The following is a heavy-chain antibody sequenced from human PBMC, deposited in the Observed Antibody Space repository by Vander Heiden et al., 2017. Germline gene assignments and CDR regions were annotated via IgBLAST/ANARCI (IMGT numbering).Heavy chain of an antibody. D-gene: IGHD6-13*01. CDR3: AKDMPGSSWGPFDD. CDR1: GVTLATYD. Sequence: EVQPLESGGGPVQPGGSLRLSCAASGVTLATYDMSWVRQPPGKGLEWVSGIFSKSATTYYTDSVKGRFAISRDNSKNMVYLQMNSLRVEDTAIYYCAKDMPGSSWGPFDDWGQGTLVTVSS. V-gene: IGHV3-23*01. CDR2: IFSKSATT. J-gene: IGHJ4*02.